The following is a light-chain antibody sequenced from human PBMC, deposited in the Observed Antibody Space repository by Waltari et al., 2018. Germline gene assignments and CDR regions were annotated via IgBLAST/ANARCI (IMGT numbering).Light chain of an antibody. V-gene: IGLV1-47*01. CDR1: SSNIGSNE. CDR3: AAWDDSLSGWV. Sequence: QSVLTQPPSASGTPGQRVTISCSGSSSNIGSNEVYWYQQLPGTAPKLLIYRNNQRPSGVPDRFSGSKSGTSASLAISGLRHEDEADYYCAAWDDSLSGWVFGGGTKLTVL. J-gene: IGLJ3*02. CDR2: RNN.